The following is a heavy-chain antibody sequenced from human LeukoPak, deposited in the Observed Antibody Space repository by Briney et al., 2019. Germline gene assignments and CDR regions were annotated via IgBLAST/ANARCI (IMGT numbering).Heavy chain of an antibody. J-gene: IGHJ4*02. Sequence: GGSLTLSCAASALTFSISGMHCARQAPRNGMEWVADIWFDGSNKKYSDSVKGRFTISRDNSKSTLYLQMNILRAKDTAVYDCARDYTPGHCGGDCSPGHVWGQGALVTVSS. CDR1: ALTFSISG. V-gene: IGHV3-33*01. CDR2: IWFDGSNK. D-gene: IGHD2-21*02. CDR3: ARDYTPGHCGGDCSPGHV.